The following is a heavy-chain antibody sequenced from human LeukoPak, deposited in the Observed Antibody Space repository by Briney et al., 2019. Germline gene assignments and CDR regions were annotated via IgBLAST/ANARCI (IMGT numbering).Heavy chain of an antibody. D-gene: IGHD3-22*01. CDR2: INADNGNT. CDR1: GYTFSNYV. Sequence: ASVKVSCKASGYTFSNYVMSWVRQAPGQSFEWMGWINADNGNTKYSQKFQGRVTITIDTSASTAYMELRSLKSEDTAVYYCARERDYYDRNGYPNNWFDPWGQGTLVTVSS. J-gene: IGHJ5*02. V-gene: IGHV1-3*01. CDR3: ARERDYYDRNGYPNNWFDP.